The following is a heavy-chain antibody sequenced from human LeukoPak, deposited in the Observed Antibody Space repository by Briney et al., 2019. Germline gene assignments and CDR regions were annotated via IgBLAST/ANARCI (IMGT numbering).Heavy chain of an antibody. CDR3: ARAGSYCGGECFWA. CDR1: GFIFSDSA. CDR2: INADGSGA. Sequence: GGSLRLSCVGSGFIFSDSALHWVRQHPEKGLIWVSRINADGSGANYADSVKGRLTVSRDNVKNTLYLDVNSLRVEDTGIYYCARAGSYCGGECFWAWGQGTRVTVSS. J-gene: IGHJ5*02. V-gene: IGHV3-74*01. D-gene: IGHD2-21*01.